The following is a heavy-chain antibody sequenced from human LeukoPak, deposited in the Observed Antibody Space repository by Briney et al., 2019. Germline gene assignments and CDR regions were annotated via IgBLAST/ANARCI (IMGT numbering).Heavy chain of an antibody. CDR2: IYTSGSN. D-gene: IGHD3-10*01. V-gene: IGHV4-4*07. Sequence: SETLSLTCTVSGGSISSYYWSWVRQPAGKGLEWIGRIYTSGSNNYNPSLKRRVTMSVDTSKNQFSLKLSSVTAADTAVYYCAREVGFGTLYYFDYWGQGTLVTVSS. CDR1: GGSISSYY. J-gene: IGHJ4*02. CDR3: AREVGFGTLYYFDY.